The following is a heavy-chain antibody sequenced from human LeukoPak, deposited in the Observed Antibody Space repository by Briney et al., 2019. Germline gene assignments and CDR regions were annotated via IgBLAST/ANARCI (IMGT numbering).Heavy chain of an antibody. CDR1: GFTVSSNY. J-gene: IGHJ3*02. D-gene: IGHD6-25*01. V-gene: IGHV3-66*01. CDR2: IYSGGST. Sequence: GGSLRLSCAASGFTVSSNYMSWARQAPGKGLEWVSVIYSGGSTYYADSVKGRFTISRDNSKNTLYLQMNSLRAEDTAVYYCARGVRRRPDASDIWGQGTMVTVSS. CDR3: ARGVRRRPDASDI.